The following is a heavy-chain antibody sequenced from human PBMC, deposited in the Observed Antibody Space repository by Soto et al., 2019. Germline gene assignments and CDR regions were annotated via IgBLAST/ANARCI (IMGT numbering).Heavy chain of an antibody. D-gene: IGHD3-10*01. V-gene: IGHV4-4*02. Sequence: PSETLSLTCAVSGGSISSSNWWSWVRQPPGKGLEWIGEIYHSGSTNYNPSLKSRLTISVDKSKNQFSLKLSSVTAADTAVYYCAREYGSGSYYNYYYGMDVWGQGTTVTVSS. CDR2: IYHSGST. CDR3: AREYGSGSYYNYYYGMDV. J-gene: IGHJ6*02. CDR1: GGSISSSNW.